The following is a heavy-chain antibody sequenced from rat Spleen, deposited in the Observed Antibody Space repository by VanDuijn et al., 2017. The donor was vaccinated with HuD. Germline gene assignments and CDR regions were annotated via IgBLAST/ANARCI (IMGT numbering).Heavy chain of an antibody. V-gene: IGHV5-19*01. CDR2: ISPSGATT. J-gene: IGHJ3*01. CDR1: GFTLNDYL. D-gene: IGHD1-4*01. CDR3: ARVGTRVSRFAY. Sequence: EVQLVESGGGLVQPGGSLQLSCAASGFTLNDYLMHCIRQAPTKVLEWVTSISPSGATTNYRDSVKGRFTISRDNARGTLSLQMDSLRSEDTATYYCARVGTRVSRFAYWGQGTLVTVSS.